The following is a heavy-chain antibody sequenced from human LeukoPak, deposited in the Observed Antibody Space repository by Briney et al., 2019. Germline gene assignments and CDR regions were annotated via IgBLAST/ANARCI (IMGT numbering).Heavy chain of an antibody. CDR3: ARLPYYYDSSGYYRRPDY. CDR1: GGSISSSSYY. Sequence: PSETLSLTCTVSGGSISSSSYYWGWIRQPPGKGLEWIGSIYYSGSTYYNPSLKSRVTISVDTSKNQFSLELSSVTAADTAVYYCARLPYYYDSSGYYRRPDYWGQGTLVTVSS. CDR2: IYYSGST. J-gene: IGHJ4*02. V-gene: IGHV4-39*01. D-gene: IGHD3-22*01.